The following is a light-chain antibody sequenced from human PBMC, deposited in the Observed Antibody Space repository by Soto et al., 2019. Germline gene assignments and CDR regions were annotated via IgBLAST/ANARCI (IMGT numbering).Light chain of an antibody. CDR3: QEANTCPLS. J-gene: IGKJ5*01. Sequence: DIQLTQSPSSVSAPVGDRITITCRASQGISSWLAWYQQKPGKAPKLLIYAASSLQSGGRSSFSVSGSGTRFTFTNSSLQPEDWSTYYCQEANTCPLSSGQGTRLYIK. V-gene: IGKV1-12*01. CDR1: QGISSW. CDR2: AAS.